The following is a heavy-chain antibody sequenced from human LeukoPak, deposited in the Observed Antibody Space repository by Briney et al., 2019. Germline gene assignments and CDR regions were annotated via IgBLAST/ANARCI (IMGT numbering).Heavy chain of an antibody. D-gene: IGHD6-13*01. Sequence: GGSLRLSCAASGFTFSSYSMNWVRQAPGKGLEWVSSISSSSSYIYYADSVKGRFTISRDNAKNSLYLQMNSLRAEDTAVYYCARGRFLGQQLAPPWYFDLWGRGTLVTVSS. CDR1: GFTFSSYS. V-gene: IGHV3-21*01. CDR2: ISSSSSYI. CDR3: ARGRFLGQQLAPPWYFDL. J-gene: IGHJ2*01.